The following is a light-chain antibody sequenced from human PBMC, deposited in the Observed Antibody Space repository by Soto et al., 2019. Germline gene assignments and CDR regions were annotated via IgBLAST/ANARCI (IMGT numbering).Light chain of an antibody. J-gene: IGKJ5*01. CDR1: QSVNRY. CDR3: QQREHWPPIA. CDR2: DTS. V-gene: IGKV3-11*01. Sequence: EVVLTQSPATLSLSPGESATLSCRASQSVNRYLAWYQQQPGQAPRILIYDTSNRATGIPARCIGSGSGTDFTPTISSLEPEDFAVYYGQQREHWPPIAFGQGTRLEIK.